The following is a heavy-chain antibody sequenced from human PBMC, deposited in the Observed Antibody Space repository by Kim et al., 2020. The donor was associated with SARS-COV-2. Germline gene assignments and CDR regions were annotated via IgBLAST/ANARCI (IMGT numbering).Heavy chain of an antibody. Sequence: GGSLRLSCAASGFTFNTYGMHWVRQAPGKGLEWVAVISYDGSNKYYADSVKGRFTISRDNSKNTLYLQMNSLRIEDTAVYYCAKSFSGSYFGYDYWGQGTLVTVDS. CDR1: GFTFNTYG. J-gene: IGHJ4*02. CDR2: ISYDGSNK. CDR3: AKSFSGSYFGYDY. D-gene: IGHD1-26*01. V-gene: IGHV3-30*18.